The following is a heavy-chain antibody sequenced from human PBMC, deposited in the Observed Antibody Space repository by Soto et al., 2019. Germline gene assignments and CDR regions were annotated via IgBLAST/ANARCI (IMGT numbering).Heavy chain of an antibody. CDR1: GGSFSGYY. J-gene: IGHJ4*02. D-gene: IGHD1-26*01. CDR2: INHSGST. V-gene: IGHV4-34*01. Sequence: SETLSLTCAVYGGSFSGYYWSWIRQPPGKGLEWIGEINHSGSTNYNPSLKSRVTISVDTSKNQFSLKLSSVTAADTAVYYCARVSNTIIVGATPLFDYWGQGTLVTVSS. CDR3: ARVSNTIIVGATPLFDY.